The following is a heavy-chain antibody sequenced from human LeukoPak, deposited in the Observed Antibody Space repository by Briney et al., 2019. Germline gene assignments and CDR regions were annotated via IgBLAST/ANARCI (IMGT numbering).Heavy chain of an antibody. Sequence: SETLSLTCAVYGGSFSGYYWSWIRRPPGKGLEWIGEINHSGSTNYNPSLKSRVTISVDTSKNQFSLKLSSVTAADTAVYYCASRPGYSYGLDYWGQGTLVTVSS. V-gene: IGHV4-34*01. J-gene: IGHJ4*02. D-gene: IGHD5-18*01. CDR2: INHSGST. CDR3: ASRPGYSYGLDY. CDR1: GGSFSGYY.